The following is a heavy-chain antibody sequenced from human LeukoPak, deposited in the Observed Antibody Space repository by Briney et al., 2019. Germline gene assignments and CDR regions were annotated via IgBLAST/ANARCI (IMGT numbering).Heavy chain of an antibody. D-gene: IGHD3-16*02. V-gene: IGHV4-39*01. CDR3: ASGALIYDYVWGSYPVPVDY. CDR1: GGSISSSSYY. J-gene: IGHJ4*02. CDR2: IYYSGST. Sequence: SETLSLTCTVSGGSISSSSYYWGWIRQPPGKGLEWIGSIYYSGSTYYNPSLKSRVTISVDTSKNQFSLKLSSVTAADTAVYYCASGALIYDYVWGSYPVPVDYWGQGTLVTVSS.